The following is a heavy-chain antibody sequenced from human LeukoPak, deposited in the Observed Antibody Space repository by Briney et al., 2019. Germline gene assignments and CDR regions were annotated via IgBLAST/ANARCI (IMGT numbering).Heavy chain of an antibody. J-gene: IGHJ4*02. D-gene: IGHD1-26*01. CDR2: IYYRGST. V-gene: IGHV4-39*01. Sequence: SETLSLTWTVSGXSINSSSDYWGWIRQPPGKGLEWIGNIYYRGSTYYNPSLNSRVTISIDRSKNQFSLKLSSVTAADTAVYYCARQGELAIDYWGQGTLVTVSS. CDR1: GXSINSSSDY. CDR3: ARQGELAIDY.